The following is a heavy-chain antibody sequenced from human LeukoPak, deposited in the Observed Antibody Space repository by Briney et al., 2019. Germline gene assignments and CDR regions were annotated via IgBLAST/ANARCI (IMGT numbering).Heavy chain of an antibody. Sequence: SETLSLTCTVSGGSISSYYWTWIRQPAGKGLEWIGRIYTSGITNYNPSLKSRVTMSVDTPKNQFSLKLSSVTAADTAVYYCARDVHYDSSGYYRDYWGQGTLVTVSS. CDR1: GGSISSYY. J-gene: IGHJ4*02. V-gene: IGHV4-4*07. CDR2: IYTSGIT. CDR3: ARDVHYDSSGYYRDY. D-gene: IGHD3-22*01.